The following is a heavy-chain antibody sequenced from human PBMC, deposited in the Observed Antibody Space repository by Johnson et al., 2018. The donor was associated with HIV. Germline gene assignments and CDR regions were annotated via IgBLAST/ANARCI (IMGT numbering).Heavy chain of an antibody. V-gene: IGHV3-11*04. CDR2: ISSSTDTI. Sequence: QVQLVESGGGLVKPGGSLRVSCAASGFSFSDYYMSWIRQAPGKGLEWVSYISSSTDTIYYADSVKGRFTISRDNAKNSLSLQMNSLRAEDTAVYYCARVAAAAGRMTDAFDIWGQGTMVSVSS. D-gene: IGHD6-13*01. J-gene: IGHJ3*02. CDR1: GFSFSDYY. CDR3: ARVAAAAGRMTDAFDI.